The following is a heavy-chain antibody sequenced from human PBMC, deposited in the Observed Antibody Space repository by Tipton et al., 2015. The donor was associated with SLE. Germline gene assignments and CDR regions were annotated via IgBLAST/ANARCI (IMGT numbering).Heavy chain of an antibody. V-gene: IGHV3-20*04. CDR2: INWNGGST. J-gene: IGHJ4*02. Sequence: SLRLSCAASGFTFDDYGMSWVRQAPGKGLEWVSGINWNGGSTGYADSVKGRFTISRDNAKNSLYLQMNSLRAEDTALYYCARRGGSSTYFDYWGQGTLVTVSS. D-gene: IGHD1-26*01. CDR1: GFTFDDYG. CDR3: ARRGGSSTYFDY.